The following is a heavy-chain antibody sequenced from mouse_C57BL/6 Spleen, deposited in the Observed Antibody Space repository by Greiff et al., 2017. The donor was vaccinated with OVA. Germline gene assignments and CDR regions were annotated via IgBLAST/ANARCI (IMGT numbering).Heavy chain of an antibody. CDR3: TSYYDYDETY. J-gene: IGHJ3*01. Sequence: EVQLVESGPGLVKPSQSLSLTCSVTGYSITSGYFWNWIRQFPGNQLEWLGYISYDGSNNYNQYLKNRITITRDSAKNQLFLKLNTCATEDTATYYSTSYYDYDETYWGQGTLVTVSA. V-gene: IGHV3-6*01. D-gene: IGHD2-4*01. CDR1: GYSITSGYF. CDR2: ISYDGSN.